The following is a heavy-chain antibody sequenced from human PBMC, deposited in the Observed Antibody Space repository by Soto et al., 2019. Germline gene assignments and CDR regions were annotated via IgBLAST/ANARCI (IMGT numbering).Heavy chain of an antibody. Sequence: SETLSLTCAVSGGSISSGGYSWSWIRQPPGKGLEWIGYIYHSGSTYYNPSLKSRVTISVDRSKNQFSLKLSSVTAADTAVYYCARGYYCSGGSCYSSYYYYYGMDVWGQGTTVTVSS. CDR1: GGSISSGGYS. CDR3: ARGYYCSGGSCYSSYYYYYGMDV. J-gene: IGHJ6*02. CDR2: IYHSGST. V-gene: IGHV4-30-2*01. D-gene: IGHD2-15*01.